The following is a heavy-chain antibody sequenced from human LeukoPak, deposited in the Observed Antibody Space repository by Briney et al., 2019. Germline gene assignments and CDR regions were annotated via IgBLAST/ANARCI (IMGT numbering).Heavy chain of an antibody. J-gene: IGHJ4*02. Sequence: SVKVSCKASGGTFSSYAISWVRQAPGQGLEWMGRIIPILGIANYAQKFQGRVTITADKSTSTAYMELSSLRSGDTAVYYCARGPYSSSSSIFDYWGQGTLVTVSS. CDR3: ARGPYSSSSSIFDY. CDR1: GGTFSSYA. V-gene: IGHV1-69*04. D-gene: IGHD6-6*01. CDR2: IIPILGIA.